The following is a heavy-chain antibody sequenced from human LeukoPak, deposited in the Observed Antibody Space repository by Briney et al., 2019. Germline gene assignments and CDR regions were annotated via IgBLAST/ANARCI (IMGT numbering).Heavy chain of an antibody. CDR2: IIPIFGTA. V-gene: IGHV1-69*13. CDR1: GGTFSSYA. Sequence: SVKVSCKASGGTFSSYAISWVRQAPGQGLEWMGGIIPIFGTANYAQKFQGRVTITADESTSTAYMELSRLSSDDTAVYYCARIGKQLNWFDPWGQGTLVTVSS. J-gene: IGHJ5*02. CDR3: ARIGKQLNWFDP. D-gene: IGHD6-13*01.